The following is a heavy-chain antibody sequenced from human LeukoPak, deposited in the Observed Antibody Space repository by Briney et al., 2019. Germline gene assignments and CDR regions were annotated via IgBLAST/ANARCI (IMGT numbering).Heavy chain of an antibody. J-gene: IGHJ6*03. D-gene: IGHD6-13*01. CDR2: TYYRSKWYN. CDR1: GDSVSSNSAA. V-gene: IGHV6-1*01. Sequence: SQTLSLTCAISGDSVSSNSAAWSWIRQSPSRGLEWLGRTYYRSKWYNDYAVSVKSRITINPDTSKNQFSLQLNSVTPEDTAVYYCAREWGSSWRYYYYYYMDVWGKGTTVTVSS. CDR3: AREWGSSWRYYYYYYMDV.